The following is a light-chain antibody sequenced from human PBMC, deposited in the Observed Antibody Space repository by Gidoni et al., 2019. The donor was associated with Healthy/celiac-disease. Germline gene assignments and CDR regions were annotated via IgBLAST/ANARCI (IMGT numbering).Light chain of an antibody. CDR1: QSISSY. J-gene: IGKJ5*01. Sequence: IQMTQSPSSLSASVGDRVTITCRASQSISSYLNWYQQKPGKDPQLLIYAASSFQSGVPSRFSGSGSGTDFTLTISSLQPEDCATYYCQQSYSTPITFGQGTRLEIK. V-gene: IGKV1-39*01. CDR3: QQSYSTPIT. CDR2: AAS.